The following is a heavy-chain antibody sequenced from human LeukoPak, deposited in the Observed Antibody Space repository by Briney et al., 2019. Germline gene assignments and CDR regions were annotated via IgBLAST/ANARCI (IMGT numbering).Heavy chain of an antibody. CDR1: GLNFNYYA. CDR3: ASSRIEVAGTGDY. J-gene: IGHJ4*02. V-gene: IGHV3-30*04. Sequence: GGSLRLSCAASGLNFNYYAMHWVRQAPGKGLEGVAVISYDGNEKYYADSVQGRFSISRDNSNNTLDLEMTSLRSEDTALYYCASSRIEVAGTGDYWGQGTLVIVSS. CDR2: ISYDGNEK. D-gene: IGHD6-19*01.